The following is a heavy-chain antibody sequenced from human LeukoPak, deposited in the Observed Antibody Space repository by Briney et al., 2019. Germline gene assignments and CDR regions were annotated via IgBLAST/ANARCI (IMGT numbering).Heavy chain of an antibody. J-gene: IGHJ6*03. CDR2: ISSSSSYI. Sequence: PGGSLRLSCAASGFTFSSYSMNWVRQAPGKGLEWVSSISSSSSYIYYADSVKGRFTISRDNAKNSLYLQMNSLRAEDTAVYYCARDGYRGYYYYYMDVWGKGTTVTISS. CDR3: ARDGYRGYYYYYMDV. CDR1: GFTFSSYS. V-gene: IGHV3-21*01. D-gene: IGHD3-16*02.